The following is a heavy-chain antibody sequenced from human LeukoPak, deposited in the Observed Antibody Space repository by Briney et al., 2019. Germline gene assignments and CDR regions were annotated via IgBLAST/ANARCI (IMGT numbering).Heavy chain of an antibody. D-gene: IGHD6-19*01. CDR1: GFTFSSFW. V-gene: IGHV3-74*01. Sequence: GGSLRLSCAASGFTFSSFWMHWVRQAPGKGLVWVSRLNSVGSSTSYAGSVKGRFTISRDNAKNTLYLQMNSLRAGDTAVYYCARERTSGWDAFDFWGQGTLVTVSS. CDR2: LNSVGSST. J-gene: IGHJ4*02. CDR3: ARERTSGWDAFDF.